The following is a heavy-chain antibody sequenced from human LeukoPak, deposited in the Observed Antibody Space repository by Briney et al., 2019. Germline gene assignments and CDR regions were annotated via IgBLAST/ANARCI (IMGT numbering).Heavy chain of an antibody. CDR3: AKLGYCSSTSCLLDY. J-gene: IGHJ4*02. Sequence: PGGSVRLSCAASGFTFSSYAMSWLRQAPGKGLEGLSAISRSGGSTYYADSVKGRFTISRDNSKNTLYLQMNSLRAEDTAVYYCAKLGYCSSTSCLLDYWGQGTLVTVSS. CDR2: ISRSGGST. V-gene: IGHV3-23*01. D-gene: IGHD2-2*01. CDR1: GFTFSSYA.